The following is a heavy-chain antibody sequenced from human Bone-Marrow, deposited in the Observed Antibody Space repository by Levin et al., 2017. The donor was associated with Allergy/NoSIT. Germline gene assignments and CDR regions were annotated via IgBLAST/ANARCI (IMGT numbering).Heavy chain of an antibody. CDR1: GFIFSNAW. CDR3: TTHPARDSPMAAGYHGFDY. D-gene: IGHD5-18*01. CDR2: IKIKSDGGTA. V-gene: IGHV3-15*01. Sequence: GESLKISCSASGFIFSNAWMSWVRQAPGKGLEWVGRIKIKSDGGTADYAAPVKGRFTISREESKNTLYLKMKSLKTEDTAVYYCTTHPARDSPMAAGYHGFDYWGQGTLVTVSS. J-gene: IGHJ4*02.